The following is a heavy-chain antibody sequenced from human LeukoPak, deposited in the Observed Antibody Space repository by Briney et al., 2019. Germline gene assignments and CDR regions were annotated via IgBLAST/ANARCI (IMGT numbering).Heavy chain of an antibody. Sequence: GGSLRLSCAASGFTVSSNYMSWVRQAPGKGLEWVSVIYSGGSTYCADSVKGRFTISRDNSKNTLYLQMNSLRAEDTAVYYCARDPDIWSVYMDVWGKGTTVTVSS. D-gene: IGHD3-3*01. J-gene: IGHJ6*03. CDR2: IYSGGST. CDR1: GFTVSSNY. CDR3: ARDPDIWSVYMDV. V-gene: IGHV3-66*01.